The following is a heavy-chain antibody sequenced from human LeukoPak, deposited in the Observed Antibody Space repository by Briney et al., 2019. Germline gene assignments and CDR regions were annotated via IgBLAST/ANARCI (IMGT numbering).Heavy chain of an antibody. Sequence: GGSLRLSCAASGFTVSGNYMNWVRQAPGKGLEWVSLIYSGSSTNYADSVKGRFTISRDNSKNTLYLQMNSLRVEDTAVYYCAKGPRPGSSGYLYLDHWGQGDLVTVSS. CDR2: IYSGSST. D-gene: IGHD3-22*01. V-gene: IGHV3-53*01. J-gene: IGHJ4*02. CDR3: AKGPRPGSSGYLYLDH. CDR1: GFTVSGNY.